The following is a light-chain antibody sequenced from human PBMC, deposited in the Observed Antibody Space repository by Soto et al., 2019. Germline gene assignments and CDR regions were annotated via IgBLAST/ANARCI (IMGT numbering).Light chain of an antibody. CDR1: QSVSTNF. V-gene: IGKV3-20*01. CDR2: GAS. J-gene: IGKJ1*01. Sequence: EIVLTQSPGTLSLSPGEGATLSCRASQSVSTNFFAWYQQKPGQAPRLLIYGASTRATGIPDRFSGSGLGTDFTLTTSRLEPEDFAVYYCQQYGRTSWTFGQGTKVDIK. CDR3: QQYGRTSWT.